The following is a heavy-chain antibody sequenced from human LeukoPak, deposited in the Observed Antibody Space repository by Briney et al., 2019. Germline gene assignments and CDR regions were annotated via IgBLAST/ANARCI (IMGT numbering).Heavy chain of an antibody. CDR3: ARDATPYGSGSY. CDR2: IYYSGST. Sequence: PSETLSLTCTVSGGSISSSSYYWGWIRQPPGKGLEWIGSIYYSGSTYYNPSLKSRVTISVDTSKNQFSLKLSSVTAADTAVYYCARDATPYGSGSYWGQGTLVTVSS. CDR1: GGSISSSSYY. J-gene: IGHJ4*02. V-gene: IGHV4-39*07. D-gene: IGHD3-10*01.